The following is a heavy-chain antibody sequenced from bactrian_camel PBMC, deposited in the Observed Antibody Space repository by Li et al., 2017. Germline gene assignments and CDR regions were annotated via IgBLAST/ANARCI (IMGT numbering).Heavy chain of an antibody. J-gene: IGHJ4*01. CDR3: AADARTWICSPPYPLPRSMPH. V-gene: IGHV3S40*01. CDR2: IYPGTGST. Sequence: DVQLVESGGGSVQAGGSLRLSCAVSGYTYSRNCLAWIRQAPGKEREGVAAIYPGTGSTYYADSVKGRFTISQDNSKNTVYLDMNSLQPEDTAVYYCAADARTWICSPPYPLPRSMPHWGQGTQVTVS. CDR1: GYTYSRNC. D-gene: IGHD1*01.